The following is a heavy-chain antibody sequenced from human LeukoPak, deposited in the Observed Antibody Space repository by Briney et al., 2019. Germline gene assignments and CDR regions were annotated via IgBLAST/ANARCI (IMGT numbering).Heavy chain of an antibody. CDR2: ISSSGSTI. Sequence: GGSLRLSCAASGFTFSDYYMSWIRQAPGKGLEWVSYISSSGSTIYYADSVKGRFTISRDNAKNSLYLQMNSLRAEDTAVYYCARDRIPFPVTTGSLWQDDYWGQGALVTVSS. CDR1: GFTFSDYY. CDR3: ARDRIPFPVTTGSLWQDDY. J-gene: IGHJ4*02. V-gene: IGHV3-11*01. D-gene: IGHD4-17*01.